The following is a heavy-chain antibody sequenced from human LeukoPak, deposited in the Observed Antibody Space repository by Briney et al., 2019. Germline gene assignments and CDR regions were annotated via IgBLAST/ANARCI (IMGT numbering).Heavy chain of an antibody. CDR3: ARQLGYCSDGTCYFDY. D-gene: IGHD2-15*01. Sequence: SGGSLRLSCAVSGFTFSSYAMSWVRQAPGKGLEWVSAISNSGGSTYYADSVKGRFTISRDSSKNTLYLQMSSLRAEDTAVYYCARQLGYCSDGTCYFDYWGQGTLVTVSS. J-gene: IGHJ4*02. V-gene: IGHV3-23*01. CDR2: ISNSGGST. CDR1: GFTFSSYA.